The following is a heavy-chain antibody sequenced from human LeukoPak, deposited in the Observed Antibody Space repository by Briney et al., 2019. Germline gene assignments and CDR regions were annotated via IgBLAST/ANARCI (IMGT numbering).Heavy chain of an antibody. V-gene: IGHV3-48*03. CDR1: GFTFSSYE. J-gene: IGHJ6*03. CDR2: ISSSGSTI. Sequence: GGSLRLSCAASGFTFSSYEMNWVRQAPGKGLEWVSYISSSGSTIYYADSVKGRFTISRDSAKNSLYLQMNSLRAEDTAVYYCARDRNYYGSGYYMDVWGKGTTVTISS. CDR3: ARDRNYYGSGYYMDV. D-gene: IGHD3-10*01.